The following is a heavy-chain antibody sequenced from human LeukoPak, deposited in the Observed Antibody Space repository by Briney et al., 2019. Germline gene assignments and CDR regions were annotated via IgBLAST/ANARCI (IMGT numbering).Heavy chain of an antibody. J-gene: IGHJ5*02. D-gene: IGHD1-26*01. Sequence: SVKVSCKASGGSFSSFVITWVRQAPGQGLEWMGRIIPVLGVSNFAQKFQGRVTITADKSTNTAHMELSRLESGDTAVYYCARGVGATKGGFDPWGQGTLVTVSS. CDR3: ARGVGATKGGFDP. CDR2: IIPVLGVS. CDR1: GGSFSSFV. V-gene: IGHV1-69*04.